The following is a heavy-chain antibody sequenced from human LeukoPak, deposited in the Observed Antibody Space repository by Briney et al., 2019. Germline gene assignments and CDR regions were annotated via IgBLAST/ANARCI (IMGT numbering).Heavy chain of an antibody. D-gene: IGHD2/OR15-2a*01. CDR1: VDSVSSTSAA. Sequence: SQTLSLTCALSVDSVSSTSAAWNWIRQSRSRGLEWLGRTYFRSQWYSDYAVSVRGRISINADTSKNQFSLQLNSVTPEDTAIYFCARYTYTFYLDYWGQGTVVTVSS. CDR3: ARYTYTFYLDY. V-gene: IGHV6-1*01. CDR2: TYFRSQWYS. J-gene: IGHJ4*02.